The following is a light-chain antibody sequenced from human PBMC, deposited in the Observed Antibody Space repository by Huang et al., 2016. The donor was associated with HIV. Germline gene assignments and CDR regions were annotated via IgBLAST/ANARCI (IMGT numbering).Light chain of an antibody. CDR2: DAS. J-gene: IGKJ1*01. V-gene: IGKV3-15*01. CDR3: QQYDDWPPWT. Sequence: EIVMTQSPATLSVSPGERATLSFRASQNITRLAWYQHKPGQAPRLLIYDASSRATGVPARFSGGVSGTDFTLTVSILQSDDFALYYCQQYDDWPPWTFGQGTQVDMK. CDR1: QNITR.